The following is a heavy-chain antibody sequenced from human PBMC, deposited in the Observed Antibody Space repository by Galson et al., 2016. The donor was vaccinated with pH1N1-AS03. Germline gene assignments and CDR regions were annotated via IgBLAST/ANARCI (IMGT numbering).Heavy chain of an antibody. J-gene: IGHJ4*02. D-gene: IGHD5-24*01. CDR2: IFPGDSDT. Sequence: QSGAEVKKPGESLKLSCEGSGYNFNTYWIVWVRQMAGKGLECVGAIFPGDSDTRYSPSFQGQVTIPADRSINTAYLQWSSLMASDTAIYYCARQVRDGYNDYFDYWGQGILVTVSS. CDR3: ARQVRDGYNDYFDY. V-gene: IGHV5-51*01. CDR1: GYNFNTYW.